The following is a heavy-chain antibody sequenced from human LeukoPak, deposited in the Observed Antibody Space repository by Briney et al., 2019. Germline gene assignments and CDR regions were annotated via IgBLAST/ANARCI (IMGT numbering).Heavy chain of an antibody. Sequence: SETLSLTCTVSGGSISSYYWSWIRQPPGKGLEWVGYIYYSGSTNYNPSLKSRVTISVDTSKNQFSLKLNSVTAADTAVYYCARDPRGGTSRDNWFDPWGQGTLVRVSS. CDR2: IYYSGST. CDR3: ARDPRGGTSRDNWFDP. D-gene: IGHD1-1*01. CDR1: GGSISSYY. J-gene: IGHJ5*02. V-gene: IGHV4-59*01.